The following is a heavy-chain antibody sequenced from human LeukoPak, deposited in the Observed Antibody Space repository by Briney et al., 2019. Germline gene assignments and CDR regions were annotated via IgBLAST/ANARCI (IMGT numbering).Heavy chain of an antibody. CDR1: GFTFSSYV. CDR2: ISSSSSTI. Sequence: GRSLRLSCAASGFTFSSYVMHWVRQAPGKGLEWVSSISSSSSTIYYADSVEGRFTISRDNAKNSLYLQMNSLRAEDTAVYYCARSPDGDYVWGSYRNDAFDIWGQGTMVTVSS. D-gene: IGHD3-16*02. J-gene: IGHJ3*02. V-gene: IGHV3-48*04. CDR3: ARSPDGDYVWGSYRNDAFDI.